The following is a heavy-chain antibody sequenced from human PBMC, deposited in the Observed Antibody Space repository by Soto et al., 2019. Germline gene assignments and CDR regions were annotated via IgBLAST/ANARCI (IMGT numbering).Heavy chain of an antibody. CDR1: GYTFTGYF. V-gene: IGHV1-2*02. CDR2: TNPNSGAT. J-gene: IGHJ5*02. CDR3: ARGGGTILAPLP. Sequence: GASVKVSCKASGYTFTGYFMHWVRQAPGQGLEWMGWTNPNSGATKYAQKFQGRVTLSRDTSIRTAYMELSGLKSDDTAVYYCARGGGTILAPLPWGQGTLVTVSS. D-gene: IGHD3-3*01.